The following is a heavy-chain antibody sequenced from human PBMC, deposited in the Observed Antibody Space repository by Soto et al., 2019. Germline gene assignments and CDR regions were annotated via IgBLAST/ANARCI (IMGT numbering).Heavy chain of an antibody. CDR2: INAGNGNT. D-gene: IGHD1-26*01. CDR3: ARGIGEYSGAEYYYYYMDV. Sequence: ASVKVSCKASGYTFTSYAMHWVRQAPGQRLEWMGWINAGNGNTKYSQKFQGRVTITRDTSASTAYMELSSLRSEDTAVYYCARGIGEYSGAEYYYYYMDVWGKGTTVTVSS. V-gene: IGHV1-3*01. CDR1: GYTFTSYA. J-gene: IGHJ6*03.